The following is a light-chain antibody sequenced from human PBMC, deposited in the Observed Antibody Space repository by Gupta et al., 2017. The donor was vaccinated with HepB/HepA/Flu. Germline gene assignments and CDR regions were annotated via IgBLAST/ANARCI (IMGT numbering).Light chain of an antibody. CDR2: KAS. J-gene: IGKJ2*04. V-gene: IGKV1-5*03. CDR1: QSISFW. CDR3: QQYKSYPCS. Sequence: DIDMNKSPSPLSASVGDRVTITCQASQSISFWLAWYQQKPGKAPKLLIYKASNLERGVPSRFSGSGEWTDFTLTISSLQPDDCATYYCQQYKSYPCSFGQGTKLEIK.